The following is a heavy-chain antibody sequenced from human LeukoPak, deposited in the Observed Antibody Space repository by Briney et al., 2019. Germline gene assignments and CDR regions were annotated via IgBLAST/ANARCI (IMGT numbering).Heavy chain of an antibody. CDR2: IYYSGST. CDR1: GGSISSSSYY. V-gene: IGHV4-39*07. CDR3: ARGAPRYFDL. J-gene: IGHJ2*01. Sequence: SETLSLTCTVSGGSISSSSYYWGWIRQPPGKGLEWIGSIYYSGSTYYNPSLKSRVTISVDTSKNQFSLKLSSVTAADTAVYYCARGAPRYFDLWGRGTLVTVSS.